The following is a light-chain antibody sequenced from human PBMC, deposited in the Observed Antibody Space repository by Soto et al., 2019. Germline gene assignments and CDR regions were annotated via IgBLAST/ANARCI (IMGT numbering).Light chain of an antibody. J-gene: IGKJ2*01. CDR2: GAS. CDR1: QSVSSS. V-gene: IGKV3-15*01. CDR3: QQYGSSPYT. Sequence: VMTQSPATLSVSPGERATLSCRASQSVSSSLAWYQQKPGQAPRLLIYGASTRATGIPARFSGSGSGTEFTLTISSLQSEDFAVYYCQQYGSSPYTFGQGTKLEI.